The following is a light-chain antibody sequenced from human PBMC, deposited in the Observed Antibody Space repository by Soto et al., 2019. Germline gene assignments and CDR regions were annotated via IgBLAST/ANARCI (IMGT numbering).Light chain of an antibody. CDR1: QGIGNY. CDR3: QVYNNGPPG. Sequence: IQLTQSPSSLSASVGDGVTITCRASQGIGNYLAWYQHKPGKVPKLLIYGASTLQSRVPSRFSGGGSGTAFTLTISGLQIEDLATYYCQVYNNGPPGFGQGTRLEIK. J-gene: IGKJ5*01. CDR2: GAS. V-gene: IGKV1-27*01.